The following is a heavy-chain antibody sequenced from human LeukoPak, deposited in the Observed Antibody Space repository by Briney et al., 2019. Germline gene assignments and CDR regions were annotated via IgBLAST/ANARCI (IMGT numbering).Heavy chain of an antibody. CDR3: ARDISEGDYAWWFDP. Sequence: APVKLSCKASGGTVSRYVISSVGRAPGHRLEWRGLINPSGSATRYAQSFQGRVTMTRDLSTSTDYMELSSLRSDDTAVYFCARDISEGDYAWWFDPWGQGTLVTVAS. V-gene: IGHV1-46*01. D-gene: IGHD3-16*01. CDR2: INPSGSAT. J-gene: IGHJ5*02. CDR1: GGTVSRYV.